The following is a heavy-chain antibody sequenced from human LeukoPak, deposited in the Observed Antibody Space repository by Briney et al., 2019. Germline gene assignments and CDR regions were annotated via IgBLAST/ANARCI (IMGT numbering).Heavy chain of an antibody. D-gene: IGHD3-22*01. CDR3: ASAIRYYDSSGYPPHYYYYYGMDV. CDR1: GYSFTSYW. J-gene: IGHJ6*02. Sequence: GESLKISCKGSGYSFTSYWIGWVRQVPGKGLGWMGIIYPYYSDTIYSPSFQGQVTISADKAISTAYLQWSNLKASDTAMYYCASAIRYYDSSGYPPHYYYYYGMDVWGQGTTVTVSS. CDR2: IYPYYSDT. V-gene: IGHV5-51*01.